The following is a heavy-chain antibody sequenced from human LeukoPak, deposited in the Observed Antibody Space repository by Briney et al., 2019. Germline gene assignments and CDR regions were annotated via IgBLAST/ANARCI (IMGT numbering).Heavy chain of an antibody. D-gene: IGHD4-17*01. Sequence: SETLSLTCTVSGGSISSGGYYWSWIRQHPGKGLEWIGYIYYSGSTYYNPSLKSRVTISVDTSKNQFSLKLSSVTASDTAMYYCARRVTVTTVEDAFDIWGQGTMVTVSS. V-gene: IGHV4-31*03. CDR2: IYYSGST. CDR3: ARRVTVTTVEDAFDI. CDR1: GGSISSGGYY. J-gene: IGHJ3*02.